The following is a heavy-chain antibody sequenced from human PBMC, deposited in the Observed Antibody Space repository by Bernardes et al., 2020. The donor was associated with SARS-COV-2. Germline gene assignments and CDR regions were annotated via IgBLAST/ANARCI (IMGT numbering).Heavy chain of an antibody. V-gene: IGHV1-2*02. Sequence: ASVKVSCKASGYTFTPYYIHWVRQAPGQGFEWMGWINPSSGETNYAQKFQGGVTMTRDTSISTAYMELSSLRADDTAVFYCARGPISSIDYWGKGSLVTVSS. J-gene: IGHJ4*02. CDR3: ARGPISSIDY. CDR2: INPSSGET. D-gene: IGHD3-10*01. CDR1: GYTFTPYY.